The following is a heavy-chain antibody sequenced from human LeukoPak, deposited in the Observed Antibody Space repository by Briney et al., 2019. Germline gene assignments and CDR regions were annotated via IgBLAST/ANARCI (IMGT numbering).Heavy chain of an antibody. CDR3: ARRDFWSGYLDY. CDR2: ISSSSSYI. D-gene: IGHD3-3*01. Sequence: GGSLRLSCAASGFTFSSYSMNWVRKAPGKGLEWVSSISSSSSYIYYADSVKGRFTISRDNAKNSLYLQMNSLRAEDTAVYYCARRDFWSGYLDYWGQGTLVTVSS. J-gene: IGHJ4*02. CDR1: GFTFSSYS. V-gene: IGHV3-21*01.